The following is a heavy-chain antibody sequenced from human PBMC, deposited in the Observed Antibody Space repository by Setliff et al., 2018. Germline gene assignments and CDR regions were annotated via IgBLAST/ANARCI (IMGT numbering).Heavy chain of an antibody. Sequence: PGESLKISCKGSGYSFANSWIAWVRQMPGKGLEWMGVIYAGDSDTRYRPSFQGQVTISADKSISTAYLQWSSLKASDTAMYYCARHEYYYDSSGSGYYFDYWGQGTLVTVSS. CDR3: ARHEYYYDSSGSGYYFDY. D-gene: IGHD3-22*01. V-gene: IGHV5-51*01. CDR2: IYAGDSDT. CDR1: GYSFANSW. J-gene: IGHJ4*02.